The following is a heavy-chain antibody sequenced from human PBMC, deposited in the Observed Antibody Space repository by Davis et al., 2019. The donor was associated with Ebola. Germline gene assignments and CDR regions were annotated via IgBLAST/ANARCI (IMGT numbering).Heavy chain of an antibody. CDR2: INPNSGGT. Sequence: ASVKVSCKASGYTFTSYGISWVRHAPGQGLEWMGWINPNSGGTNYAQKFQGWVTMTRDTSISTAYMELRSLRSDDTAVYYCARALGYCSSTSCYTNWFDPWGQGTLVTVSS. CDR1: GYTFTSYG. CDR3: ARALGYCSSTSCYTNWFDP. V-gene: IGHV1-2*04. D-gene: IGHD2-2*01. J-gene: IGHJ5*02.